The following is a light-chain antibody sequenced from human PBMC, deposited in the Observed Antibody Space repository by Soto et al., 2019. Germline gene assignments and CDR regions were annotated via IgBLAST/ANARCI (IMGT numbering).Light chain of an antibody. CDR3: AAWDDSLSGVA. CDR2: NNN. CDR1: SSNIGSNY. Sequence: QSVLTQPPSASGTPGQRVTVSCSGSSSNIGSNYVYWYQQLPGTAPKLLIYNNNQRPSGVPDRFSGSKSGTSASLAISGLRSEDEADYYCAAWDDSLSGVAFGGGTKVTVL. V-gene: IGLV1-47*02. J-gene: IGLJ2*01.